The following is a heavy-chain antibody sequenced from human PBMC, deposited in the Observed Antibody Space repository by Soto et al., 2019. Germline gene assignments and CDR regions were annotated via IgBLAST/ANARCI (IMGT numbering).Heavy chain of an antibody. Sequence: QVQLQQWGAGLLKPSETLSLTCAVYGGSFSSYYWSWIRQPPGKGLEWIGQIIHYGSTDYNPSLKSRVTISVDTSKNHFSLRLSSVTAADTAMYYCATHCSSTSCYYTFDPWGQGTLVTVSS. V-gene: IGHV4-34*12. CDR3: ATHCSSTSCYYTFDP. CDR1: GGSFSSYY. CDR2: IIHYGST. J-gene: IGHJ5*02. D-gene: IGHD2-2*01.